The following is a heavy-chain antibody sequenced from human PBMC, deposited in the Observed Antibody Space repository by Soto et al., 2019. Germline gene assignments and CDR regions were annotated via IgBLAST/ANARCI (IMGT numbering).Heavy chain of an antibody. V-gene: IGHV1-2*02. Sequence: ASVKVSCKTSGYTFAAYYIHWIRQAPGQGLEWMGWINPTSGGTVYAQNFQDRVTMTRDTSISTAYIELRRLNSDDTAVYYCARAPDSGEYWGYLFDYWGQRTPVTVSA. CDR2: INPTSGGT. CDR1: GYTFAAYY. J-gene: IGHJ4*02. D-gene: IGHD2-8*02. CDR3: ARAPDSGEYWGYLFDY.